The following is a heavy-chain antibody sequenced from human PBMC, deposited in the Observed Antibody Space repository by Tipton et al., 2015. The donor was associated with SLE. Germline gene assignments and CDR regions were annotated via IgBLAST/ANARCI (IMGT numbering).Heavy chain of an antibody. J-gene: IGHJ2*01. Sequence: RSLRLSCAASGFTFSSYAMYWVRQAPGKGLEWVAVISYDGSNKYYADSVKGRFTISRDNSKNTLYLQMNSLRPEDTAVYYCAKDMGPHPDWYFDLWGRGTLVTVSS. CDR3: AKDMGPHPDWYFDL. D-gene: IGHD3-16*01. V-gene: IGHV3-30*04. CDR1: GFTFSSYA. CDR2: ISYDGSNK.